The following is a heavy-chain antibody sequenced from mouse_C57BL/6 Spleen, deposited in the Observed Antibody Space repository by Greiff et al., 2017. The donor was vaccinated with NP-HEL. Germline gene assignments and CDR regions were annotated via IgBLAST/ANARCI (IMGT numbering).Heavy chain of an antibody. CDR2: IDPSDSYT. Sequence: QVQLQQPGAELVMPGASVKLSCKASGYTFTSYWMHWVKQRPGQGLEWIGEIDPSDSYTNYNQKFKGKSTLTVDKSSSTAYMQLSSLTSEDSAVYYCARPYGSSRWDFDYWGQGTTLTVSS. CDR3: ARPYGSSRWDFDY. D-gene: IGHD1-1*01. V-gene: IGHV1-69*01. CDR1: GYTFTSYW. J-gene: IGHJ2*01.